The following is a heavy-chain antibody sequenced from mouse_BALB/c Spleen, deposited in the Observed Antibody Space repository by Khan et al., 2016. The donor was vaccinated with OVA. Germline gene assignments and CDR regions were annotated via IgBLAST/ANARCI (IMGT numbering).Heavy chain of an antibody. CDR1: GYSITSGYA. Sequence: VQLQESGPGLVKPSQSLSLTCTVTGYSITSGYAWNWIRQFPGNKPEWMGYISYSGVTSYTPSLKSRISITRDTSKNQFFLQLTSVTTEDTATYYCARGNNYEYYFDYWGQGTTLTVSS. CDR2: ISYSGVT. CDR3: ARGNNYEYYFDY. V-gene: IGHV3-2*02. J-gene: IGHJ2*01. D-gene: IGHD1-3*01.